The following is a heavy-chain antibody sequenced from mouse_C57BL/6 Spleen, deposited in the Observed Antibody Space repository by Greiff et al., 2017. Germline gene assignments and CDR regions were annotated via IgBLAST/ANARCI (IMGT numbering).Heavy chain of an antibody. Sequence: QVQLKQPGAELVKPGASVKLSCKASGYTFTSYWMHWVKQRPGQGLEWIGMIHPNSGSTNYNEKFKSKATLTVDKSSSTAYMQLSSLTSEDSAVXYCARSKDGNYGFAYWGQGTLVTVSA. CDR1: GYTFTSYW. D-gene: IGHD2-1*01. CDR3: ARSKDGNYGFAY. J-gene: IGHJ3*01. V-gene: IGHV1-64*01. CDR2: IHPNSGST.